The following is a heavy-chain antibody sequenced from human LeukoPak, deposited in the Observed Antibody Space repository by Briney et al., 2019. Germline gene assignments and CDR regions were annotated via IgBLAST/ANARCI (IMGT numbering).Heavy chain of an antibody. D-gene: IGHD3-3*01. J-gene: IGHJ4*02. CDR3: ARDLNDFWSGYYTGGDY. CDR1: GFTFSSYS. CDR2: ISSSSSYI. V-gene: IGHV3-21*01. Sequence: GGSLRLSCAASGFTFSSYSMNWVRQAPGKGLELVSSISSSSSYIYYGDSVKGRFTISRDNAKNSLYLQMNSLRAEDTAVYYCARDLNDFWSGYYTGGDYWGQGTLVTVSS.